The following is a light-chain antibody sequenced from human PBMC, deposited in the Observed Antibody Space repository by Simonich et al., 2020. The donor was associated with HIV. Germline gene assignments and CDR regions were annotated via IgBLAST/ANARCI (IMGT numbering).Light chain of an antibody. CDR3: QQYYSTPYT. J-gene: IGKJ2*01. CDR2: AAC. CDR1: HSIITY. V-gene: IGKV1-NL1*01. Sequence: DIQMTQSPSSLSASVGDIVTITCRASHSIITYLHLYQQKPGKAPKLLLYAACRLESGFPSRVSGSGSGTDYTLTISSLQPEDGATYYCQQYYSTPYTFGQGTKLEIK.